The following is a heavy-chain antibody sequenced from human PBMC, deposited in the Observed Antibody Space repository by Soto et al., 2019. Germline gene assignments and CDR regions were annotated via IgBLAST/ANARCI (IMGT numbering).Heavy chain of an antibody. J-gene: IGHJ4*02. CDR2: ISYDGRKE. V-gene: IGHV3-30*03. Sequence: GGSLRLSCAASGFTFSSYGMHWVRQAPGKGLEWVAVISYDGRKEYYADSVKGRLTISRDISKNTLYLQMDSLRFEDTAFFFCARPKGADIGYDFMFDYWGQGARVTVSS. CDR3: ARPKGADIGYDFMFDY. D-gene: IGHD5-12*01. CDR1: GFTFSSYG.